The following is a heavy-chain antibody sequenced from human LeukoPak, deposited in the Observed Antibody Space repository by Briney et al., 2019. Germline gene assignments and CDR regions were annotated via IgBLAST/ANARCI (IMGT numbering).Heavy chain of an antibody. J-gene: IGHJ6*02. Sequence: ASVTVSCKASGYTFNSYGISWVRQAPGQGLEWMGWISAYNGNTNYAQKLQGRVTMTTDTSTNTAYMELSGLRSDDTAVHYCARDNGNYYYYYAMDVWGQGTTVTVSS. V-gene: IGHV1-18*01. CDR1: GYTFNSYG. D-gene: IGHD2-8*01. CDR3: ARDNGNYYYYYAMDV. CDR2: ISAYNGNT.